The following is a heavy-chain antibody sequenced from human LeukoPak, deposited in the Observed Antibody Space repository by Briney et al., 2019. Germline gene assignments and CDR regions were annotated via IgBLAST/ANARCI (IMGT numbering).Heavy chain of an antibody. J-gene: IGHJ3*02. V-gene: IGHV4-31*03. CDR1: TGSISSGDCY. Sequence: SETLSLTCTVSTGSISSGDCYWSWIRQHPGKGLEWIGCISYSGSTYYNPSLKSRVSISVDTSKNQFSLKLSSVTAADTAVYYCARAEQQLGNDAFHIWGQGTMVTVSS. D-gene: IGHD6-13*01. CDR2: ISYSGST. CDR3: ARAEQQLGNDAFHI.